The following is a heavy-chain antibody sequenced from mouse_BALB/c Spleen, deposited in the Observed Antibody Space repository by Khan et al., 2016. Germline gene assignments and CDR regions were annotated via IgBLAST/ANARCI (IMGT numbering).Heavy chain of an antibody. J-gene: IGHJ2*01. CDR3: ARFRSANY. Sequence: LVESGPELKKPGETVKISCKASGYTFTDYGMNWVKQAPGKGLQWMGWINTYTGEPTYADDFKGRFAFSLETSANTAYLQINNLKNEDMATYFCARFRSANYWGQGTTLTVSS. D-gene: IGHD6-1*01. CDR1: GYTFTDYG. CDR2: INTYTGEP. V-gene: IGHV9-1*02.